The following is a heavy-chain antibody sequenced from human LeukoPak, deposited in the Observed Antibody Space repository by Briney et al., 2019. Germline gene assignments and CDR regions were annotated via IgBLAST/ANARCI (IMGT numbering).Heavy chain of an antibody. Sequence: GGSLRLSCAASGFTFSTYWMHWVRQAPGKGLVWVSRINSDESNTNYADSVKGRFTISRDNVKNTLYLQMNSLRAEDTAVYYCARDDYGDYFFPYWGQGTLVTVSS. D-gene: IGHD4-17*01. J-gene: IGHJ4*02. CDR3: ARDDYGDYFFPY. CDR2: INSDESNT. V-gene: IGHV3-74*01. CDR1: GFTFSTYW.